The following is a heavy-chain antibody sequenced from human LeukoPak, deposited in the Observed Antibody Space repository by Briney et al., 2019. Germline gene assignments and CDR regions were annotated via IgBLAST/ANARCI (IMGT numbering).Heavy chain of an antibody. Sequence: GGSLRLSCAASGFTFSSYGMHWVRQAPGKGLEWVAFIRYDGSNKYYADSVKGRFTISRDNSKNTLYLQMNSLRAEDTAVYYCTTDHVPYYDILTGVGDYFDYWGQGTLVTVSS. CDR3: TTDHVPYYDILTGVGDYFDY. CDR1: GFTFSSYG. V-gene: IGHV3-30*02. CDR2: IRYDGSNK. D-gene: IGHD3-9*01. J-gene: IGHJ4*02.